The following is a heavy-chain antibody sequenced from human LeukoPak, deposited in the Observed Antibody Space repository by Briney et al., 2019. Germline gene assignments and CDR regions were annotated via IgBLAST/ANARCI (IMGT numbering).Heavy chain of an antibody. V-gene: IGHV1-2*02. CDR1: GYTFTGYY. J-gene: IGHJ6*03. Sequence: GASVKVSCKASGYTFTGYYMHWVRQAPGQGLEWMGWINPNSGGTNYAQKFQGRVTMTRDTSISTAYTELSRLRSDDTAVYYCARDRASYYGSGSYYPYYYYYMDVWGKGTTVTVSS. CDR3: ARDRASYYGSGSYYPYYYYYMDV. D-gene: IGHD3-10*01. CDR2: INPNSGGT.